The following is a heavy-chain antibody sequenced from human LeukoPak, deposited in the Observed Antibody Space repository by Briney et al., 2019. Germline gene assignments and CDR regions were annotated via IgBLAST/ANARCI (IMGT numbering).Heavy chain of an antibody. V-gene: IGHV4-30-4*01. Sequence: SETLSLTCNVSGGSITSNNYFWSWIRQPPGEGLEWIGYIRYNGCAYYNPSLQSRSTMSVDTSKNQFSLRLSSVTAPDTAIYYCAREVIAPADSDAFDIWGQGTMVTVS. CDR2: IRYNGCA. J-gene: IGHJ3*02. D-gene: IGHD2-21*01. CDR3: AREVIAPADSDAFDI. CDR1: GGSITSNNYF.